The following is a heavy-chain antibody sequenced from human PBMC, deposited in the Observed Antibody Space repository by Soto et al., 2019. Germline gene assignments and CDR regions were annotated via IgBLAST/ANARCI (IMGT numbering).Heavy chain of an antibody. D-gene: IGHD2-21*01. CDR1: GGTFSSYT. J-gene: IGHJ4*02. CDR2: IIPILGIA. CDR3: ARDDCGGDCTGYYFDY. V-gene: IGHV1-69*04. Sequence: ASVKVSCKASGGTFSSYTISWVRQAPGQGLEWMGRIIPILGIANYAQKFQGRVTITADKSTSTAYMELSSLRSEDTAVYYCARDDCGGDCTGYYFDYWGQGTLVTVSS.